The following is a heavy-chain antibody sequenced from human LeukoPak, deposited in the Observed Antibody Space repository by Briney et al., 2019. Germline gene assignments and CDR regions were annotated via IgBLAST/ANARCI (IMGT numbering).Heavy chain of an antibody. Sequence: PGGSLRLSCAASGSTFSSYGMHWVRQAPGKGLEYVSAINSNGGSTYYANSVKGRFTISRDNSRSTLYLQMGSLRAEDMAVYYCAREGSYGDSDYWGQGTMVTVSS. J-gene: IGHJ4*02. CDR2: INSNGGST. CDR3: AREGSYGDSDY. CDR1: GSTFSSYG. D-gene: IGHD5-18*01. V-gene: IGHV3-64*01.